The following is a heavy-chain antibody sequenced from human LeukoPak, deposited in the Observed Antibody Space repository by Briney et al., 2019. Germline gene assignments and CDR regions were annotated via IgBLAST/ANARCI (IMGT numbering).Heavy chain of an antibody. J-gene: IGHJ5*02. CDR3: ERAHWFDP. V-gene: IGHV3-21*01. Sequence: KPGGSLTLSCAASGFTFSSYTVNWVRQAPGKWLECVSSISSSSSYIYYSHSVKARFTISRDKHKHSLYLQMNSVRAEDTVVYYCERAHWFDPWGQGTLVTVSS. CDR1: GFTFSSYT. CDR2: ISSSSSYI.